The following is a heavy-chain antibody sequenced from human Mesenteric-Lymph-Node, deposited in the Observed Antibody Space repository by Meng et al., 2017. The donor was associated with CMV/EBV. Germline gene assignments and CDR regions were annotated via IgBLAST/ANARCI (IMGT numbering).Heavy chain of an antibody. CDR2: INPNSGVT. J-gene: IGHJ5*02. Sequence: QVQLVQSGTEVKKPGASVRVSCKASGYTFSDYYIYWVRQAPGQGLEWMGRINPNSGVTIYEENFQGRVTMTRDTSINTAYMELSSLTSDDAAVYYCGRGQQTFDPWGQGTLVTVSS. CDR3: GRGQQTFDP. D-gene: IGHD1-1*01. CDR1: GYTFSDYY. V-gene: IGHV1-2*06.